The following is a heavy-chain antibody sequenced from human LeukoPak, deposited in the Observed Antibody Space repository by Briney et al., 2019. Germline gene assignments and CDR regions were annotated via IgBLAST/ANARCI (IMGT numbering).Heavy chain of an antibody. D-gene: IGHD3-10*01. CDR3: ARGRTHRRLWLGESTGGPFDY. V-gene: IGHV1-18*01. J-gene: IGHJ4*02. Sequence: ASVKVSCKASGYTFTSYGISWVRQAPGQGLEWMGWISGYNGNTNYAQKFQGRVTMTIDTSTSTLYMELRSLRSDDTAVYYCARGRTHRRLWLGESTGGPFDYWGQGTLVTVSS. CDR1: GYTFTSYG. CDR2: ISGYNGNT.